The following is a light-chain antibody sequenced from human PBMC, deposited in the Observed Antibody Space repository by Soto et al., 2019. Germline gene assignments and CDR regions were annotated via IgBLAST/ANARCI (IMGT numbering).Light chain of an antibody. V-gene: IGLV2-8*01. J-gene: IGLJ1*01. CDR2: EVS. Sequence: QSALTQPPSGSGSPGQSVTLSCTGTSSDVGGYNYVSWYQQHPGNAPKLMIYEVSTRPSGVPDRFSGSKSGNTASLTVSGLQAEDEADYYCSSYAGSNNLGVFGTGTKLTVL. CDR1: SSDVGGYNY. CDR3: SSYAGSNNLGV.